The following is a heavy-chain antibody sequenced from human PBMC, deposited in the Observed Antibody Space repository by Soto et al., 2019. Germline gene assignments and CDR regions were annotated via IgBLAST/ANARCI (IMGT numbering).Heavy chain of an antibody. Sequence: SETLSLTCTVSGGSISSGGFYWSWIRQHPEKGLEWVGYIYFSGSTYYNPSLKSRLAISVDTSKNQFSLKLSSVTAADTAVYYCATSSSPTYFDYWGQGALVTVSS. CDR2: IYFSGST. J-gene: IGHJ4*02. CDR3: ATSSSPTYFDY. V-gene: IGHV4-31*03. CDR1: GGSISSGGFY. D-gene: IGHD6-6*01.